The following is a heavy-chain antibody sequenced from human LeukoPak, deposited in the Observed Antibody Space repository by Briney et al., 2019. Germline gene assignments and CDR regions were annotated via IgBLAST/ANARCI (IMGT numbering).Heavy chain of an antibody. CDR3: ATIDY. CDR2: ISSTGGTA. V-gene: IGHV3-23*01. CDR1: GITFSNYA. J-gene: IGHJ4*02. Sequence: GGSLRLSCVASGITFSNYAMSWVRQAPGKGLEWVSAISSTGGTAYYADSVKGRFTISRDNSKNTLYLQMNSLRAEDTAVYYCATIDYWGQGTLVTVSS.